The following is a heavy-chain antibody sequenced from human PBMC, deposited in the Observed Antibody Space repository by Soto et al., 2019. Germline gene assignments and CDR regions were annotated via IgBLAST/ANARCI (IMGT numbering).Heavy chain of an antibody. CDR2: ISSSSSYI. Sequence: EVQLVESGGGLVKPGGSLRLSCAASGFTFSSYSMNWVRQAPGKGLEWVSSISSSSSYIYYADSVKGRFTISRDNAKNXLXXQMNGLRAEDTAVYYCARDWSYCSGGSCYPDAFDIWGQGTMVTVSS. J-gene: IGHJ3*02. CDR3: ARDWSYCSGGSCYPDAFDI. D-gene: IGHD2-15*01. V-gene: IGHV3-21*01. CDR1: GFTFSSYS.